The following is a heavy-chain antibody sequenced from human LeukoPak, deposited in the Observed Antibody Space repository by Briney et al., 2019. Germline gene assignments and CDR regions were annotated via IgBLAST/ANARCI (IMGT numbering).Heavy chain of an antibody. Sequence: SETLSLNCNVSGYSISSGYYWGWIRQPPGKGLQWIGSIYNTGSTYYNPSLKSRITISVDTSKNQFSLRLRSVTVADTAVYYCAKQGRTNSSGYYYPFDYWGQGNLVTVSS. CDR3: AKQGRTNSSGYYYPFDY. CDR2: IYNTGST. V-gene: IGHV4-38-2*02. CDR1: GYSISSGYY. J-gene: IGHJ4*02. D-gene: IGHD3-22*01.